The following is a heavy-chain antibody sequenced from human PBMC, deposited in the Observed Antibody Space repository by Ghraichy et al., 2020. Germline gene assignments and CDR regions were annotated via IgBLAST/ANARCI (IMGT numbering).Heavy chain of an antibody. D-gene: IGHD4-11*01. CDR2: INAYNGET. Sequence: ASVKVSCKASGYTFTTYGISWVRQAPGQGLEWMGRINAYNGETNYAPKVQGRVTMTTDTFTTTAYMELRSLRSDDTAVYYCARTLTTVTTWHDYWGQGTLVTVSS. CDR1: GYTFTTYG. J-gene: IGHJ4*02. V-gene: IGHV1-18*01. CDR3: ARTLTTVTTWHDY.